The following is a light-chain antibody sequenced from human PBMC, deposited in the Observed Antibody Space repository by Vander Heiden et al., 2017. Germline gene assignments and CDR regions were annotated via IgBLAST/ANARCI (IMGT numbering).Light chain of an antibody. Sequence: EIVLTQSPGTMSLSPGEGATPSGRASPSVSTYLAWYQQKPGQAPRLLIYDASNRANDIPARLSGSGSGTDFTLTISSLDLEDFAVYSCQQRSNGPRRDTFAHVTKLEI. J-gene: IGKJ2*01. CDR1: PSVSTY. CDR3: QQRSNGPRRDT. CDR2: DAS. V-gene: IGKV3-11*01.